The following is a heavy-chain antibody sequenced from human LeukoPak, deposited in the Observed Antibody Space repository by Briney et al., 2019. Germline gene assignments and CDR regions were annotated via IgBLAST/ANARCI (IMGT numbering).Heavy chain of an antibody. J-gene: IGHJ4*02. Sequence: GGSLRLSCAASGFTFSDYYMSWIRQAPGKGLEWVSYISSSGSTIYYADSVKGRFTISRDIAKNSLYLQMNSLRAEDTAVYHCAGAALMVYIVDYWGQGTLVTVSS. V-gene: IGHV3-11*04. D-gene: IGHD2-8*01. CDR2: ISSSGSTI. CDR3: AGAALMVYIVDY. CDR1: GFTFSDYY.